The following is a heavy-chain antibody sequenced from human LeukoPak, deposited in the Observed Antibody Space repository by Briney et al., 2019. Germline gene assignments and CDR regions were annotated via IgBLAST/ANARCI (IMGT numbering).Heavy chain of an antibody. CDR1: GITFSSYG. V-gene: IGHV3-33*01. CDR2: IWYDGSDK. J-gene: IGHJ3*02. CDR3: ARESRDAFDI. Sequence: GRSLRLSCAASGITFSSYGMHWVRQAPGKGLEWVAVIWYDGSDKYYVDSVKSRFTISRDNSKNTLYLQMNSLRAEDTAFYYCARESRDAFDIWGQGTMVTVSS.